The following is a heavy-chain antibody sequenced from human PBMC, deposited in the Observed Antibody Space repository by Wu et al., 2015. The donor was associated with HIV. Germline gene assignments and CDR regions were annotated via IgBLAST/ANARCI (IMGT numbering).Heavy chain of an antibody. D-gene: IGHD6-19*01. Sequence: QVQLVQSGTEVKKPGASVKVSCKASKYIFTNYGIIWVRQVPGQGPEWMGWVSPYNGNTRYGQKFQGRVTMTTETSSTTAYMELRSLRSDDTAVYYCARGAVADVWGKGTTVIVSS. CDR1: KYIFTNYG. CDR3: ARGAVADV. V-gene: IGHV1-18*01. CDR2: VSPYNGNT. J-gene: IGHJ6*04.